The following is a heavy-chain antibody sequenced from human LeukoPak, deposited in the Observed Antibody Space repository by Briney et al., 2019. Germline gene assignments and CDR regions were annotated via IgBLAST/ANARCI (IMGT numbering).Heavy chain of an antibody. Sequence: SENLSLTCTVSGDSISRSTYYWGWIRQPPGKGLEWIGSIYYSGSTYYNPSLKSRVTISVDTSKNQFSLKLSSVTAADTAVYYCARVEWFGELSPFDIWGQGTMVTVSS. J-gene: IGHJ3*02. CDR1: GDSISRSTYY. D-gene: IGHD3-10*01. CDR3: ARVEWFGELSPFDI. CDR2: IYYSGST. V-gene: IGHV4-39*07.